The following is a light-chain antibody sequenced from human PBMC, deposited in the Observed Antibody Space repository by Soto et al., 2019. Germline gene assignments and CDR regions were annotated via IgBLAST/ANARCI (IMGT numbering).Light chain of an antibody. Sequence: QSVLTQPASVSGSPRPSITISCTGTSSNVGSYKLVSWYQQQPGKAPKLMIFEVNKRPSGVSNRFSGSKSGNTASLTISGLKVEDEADYYCCSSGGSPTYVFGTGTKVTVL. CDR2: EVN. CDR1: SSNVGSYKL. CDR3: CSSGGSPTYV. J-gene: IGLJ1*01. V-gene: IGLV2-23*02.